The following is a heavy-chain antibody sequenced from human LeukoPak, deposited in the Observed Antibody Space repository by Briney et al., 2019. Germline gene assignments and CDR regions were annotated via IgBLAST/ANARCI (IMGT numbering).Heavy chain of an antibody. CDR2: ISYDGSNK. CDR3: ARGHDYYDTFEY. Sequence: PGGSLRLSCAASAFTFSSYDMHWVRQAPGKGLEWVAVISYDGSNKCYADSVKGRFTISRDTSKNTLYLQMNSLRAEDTAVYYCARGHDYYDTFEYWGQGTLVTVSS. V-gene: IGHV3-30*04. J-gene: IGHJ4*02. CDR1: AFTFSSYD. D-gene: IGHD3-22*01.